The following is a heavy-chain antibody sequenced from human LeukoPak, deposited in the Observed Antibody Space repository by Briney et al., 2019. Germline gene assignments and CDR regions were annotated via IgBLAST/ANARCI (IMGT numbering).Heavy chain of an antibody. CDR1: GFTFRSYV. CDR3: AKETSSGNFVTIDC. CDR2: ITGDGGGT. V-gene: IGHV3-23*01. J-gene: IGHJ4*02. D-gene: IGHD1-26*01. Sequence: GGSLRLSCAASGFTFRSYVMSWVRQVPGKGLEWVSAITGDGGGTNHADSVKGRFTISRDNSKNTLYLQMSSLRAEDTAVYYCAKETSSGNFVTIDCWGQGTLVTVSS.